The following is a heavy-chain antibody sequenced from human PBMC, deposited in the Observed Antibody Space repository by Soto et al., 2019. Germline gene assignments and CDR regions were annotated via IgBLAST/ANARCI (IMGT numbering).Heavy chain of an antibody. CDR1: GFTFDDYA. J-gene: IGHJ3*02. V-gene: IGHV3-9*01. CDR3: AKDRGGHIVVVPAAFYDAFDI. Sequence: GGSLRLSCAASGFTFDDYAMHWVRQAPGKGLEWVSGISWNSGSIGYADFVKGRFTISRDNAKNSLYLQMNSLRAEDTALYYRAKDRGGHIVVVPAAFYDAFDIWGQGTMVTVSS. CDR2: ISWNSGSI. D-gene: IGHD2-2*01.